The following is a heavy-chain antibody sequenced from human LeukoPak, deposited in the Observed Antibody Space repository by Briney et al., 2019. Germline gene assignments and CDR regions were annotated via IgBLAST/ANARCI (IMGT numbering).Heavy chain of an antibody. V-gene: IGHV4-59*01. CDR2: IYYRGST. Sequence: SETLSLTCTVSGGSISSYYWSWIRQPPGKGLEWIGYIYYRGSTNYNPSLKSRVTISVDTSKNQFSLKLSSVTAADTAVYYCAGSGNYYYGMDVWGQGTTVTVSS. J-gene: IGHJ6*02. CDR3: AGSGNYYYGMDV. D-gene: IGHD3-10*01. CDR1: GGSISSYY.